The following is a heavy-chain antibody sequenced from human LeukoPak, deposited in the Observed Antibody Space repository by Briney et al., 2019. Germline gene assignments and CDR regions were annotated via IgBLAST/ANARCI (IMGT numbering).Heavy chain of an antibody. CDR3: ARHRRSNNWFDP. V-gene: IGHV1-8*01. D-gene: IGHD1-14*01. J-gene: IGHJ5*02. CDR2: MNPNSGNT. Sequence: ASVKVSCKASGYTFTSYDINWVRQATGQGLERMGWMNPNSGNTGYAQKFQGRVTMTRNTSISTAYMELSSLRSEDTAVYYCARHRRSNNWFDPWGQGTLVTVSS. CDR1: GYTFTSYD.